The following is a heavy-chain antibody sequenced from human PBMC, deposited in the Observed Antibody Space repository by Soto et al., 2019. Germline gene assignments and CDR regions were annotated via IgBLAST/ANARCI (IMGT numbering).Heavy chain of an antibody. CDR3: ARVVRYFDPPYGMDV. V-gene: IGHV3-23*01. D-gene: IGHD3-9*01. Sequence: EVQLLESGEGLVQPGGSLKLSCAASGFTFSSYAMSWVRQAPGKGLEWVSGIGGSGGNTYYADSVKGRFTISRDNSKNTLCLQMNSLRAEDTAEYYCARVVRYFDPPYGMDVWGQGATVTVSS. J-gene: IGHJ6*02. CDR2: IGGSGGNT. CDR1: GFTFSSYA.